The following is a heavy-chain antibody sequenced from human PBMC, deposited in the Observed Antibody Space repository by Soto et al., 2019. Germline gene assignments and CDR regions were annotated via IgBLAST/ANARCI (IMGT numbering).Heavy chain of an antibody. CDR2: TYHRGST. CDR3: ARVRGYSNSYYYYYYGMDV. CDR1: GVSISSYF. D-gene: IGHD4-4*01. V-gene: IGHV4-59*01. J-gene: IGHJ6*02. Sequence: SETLSLTCSVSGVSISSYFWSWIRQPPGRGLEWIGYTYHRGSTNYSPSLKSRVAISLDTSENQFSLKVNSVTAADTAVYYCARVRGYSNSYYYYYYGMDVWGQGTTVTVSS.